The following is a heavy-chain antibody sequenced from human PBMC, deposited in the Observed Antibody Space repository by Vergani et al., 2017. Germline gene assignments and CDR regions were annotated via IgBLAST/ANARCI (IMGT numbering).Heavy chain of an antibody. CDR1: GGTFSSYT. J-gene: IGHJ5*02. V-gene: IGHV1-69*02. CDR3: ARVLHDFERLDP. CDR2: IIPILGIA. Sequence: QVQLVQSGAEMKKPGSSVTVSCKASGGTFSSYTITWVRQAPGQGLEWMGRIIPILGIANYAQKFQGRVTITADKSTSTAYMELSRLRSEDTAVYYCARVLHDFERLDPWGHGTLVTVAS. D-gene: IGHD3-3*01.